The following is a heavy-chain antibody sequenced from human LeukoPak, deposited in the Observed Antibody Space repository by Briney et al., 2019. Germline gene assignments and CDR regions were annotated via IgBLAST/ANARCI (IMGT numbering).Heavy chain of an antibody. Sequence: KSSETLSLTCTVSGGSISSYYWSWTRQPPGKGLEWIGYIYYSGSTNYNPSLKSRVTISVDTSKNQFSLKLSSVTAADTAVYYCASSRNDILTGYNPYAFDIWGQGTMVTVSS. CDR1: GGSISSYY. CDR2: IYYSGST. CDR3: ASSRNDILTGYNPYAFDI. D-gene: IGHD3-9*01. V-gene: IGHV4-59*01. J-gene: IGHJ3*02.